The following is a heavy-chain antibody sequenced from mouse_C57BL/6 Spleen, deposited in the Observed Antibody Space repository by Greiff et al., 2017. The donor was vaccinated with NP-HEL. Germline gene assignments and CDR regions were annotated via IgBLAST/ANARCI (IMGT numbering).Heavy chain of an antibody. CDR2: IWAGGST. V-gene: IGHV2-9*02. CDR1: GFSLTGYG. J-gene: IGHJ2*01. Sequence: VKLMESGPGLVAPSQSLSITCTVSGFSLTGYGVHWVRQPPGKGLEWLGVIWAGGSTNYNSALMSRLSISKDNSKSQVFLKMNSMQTDDTVMYYCARLEDIWGQGTTLTVSS. CDR3: ARLEDI. D-gene: IGHD1-3*01.